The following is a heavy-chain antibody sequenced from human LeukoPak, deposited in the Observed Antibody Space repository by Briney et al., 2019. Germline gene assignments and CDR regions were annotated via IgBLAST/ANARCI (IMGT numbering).Heavy chain of an antibody. V-gene: IGHV3-23*01. CDR2: ISGSGGST. D-gene: IGHD5-12*01. Sequence: GGSLRLSCAASGFTFSSYAMSWVRQAPGNGLEWVSAISGSGGSTYYADSVKGRFTISRDNSKNTLSLQMNSLRAEDTAVYYCAKSGYDYAEYFQHWGQGTLVTVSS. J-gene: IGHJ1*01. CDR3: AKSGYDYAEYFQH. CDR1: GFTFSSYA.